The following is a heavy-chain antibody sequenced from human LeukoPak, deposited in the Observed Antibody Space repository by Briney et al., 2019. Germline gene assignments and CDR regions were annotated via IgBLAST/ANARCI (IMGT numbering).Heavy chain of an antibody. CDR3: ARVEGYCSAGSCGNWFDP. V-gene: IGHV1-2*02. Sequence: ASVKVSCMSSGYTFVGYYMHWVRQAPGQRLDWMGWINPNNGGTKYAQKFQGRVTMTRDTSICTVYMELSSLRSDDTAVYYCARVEGYCSAGSCGNWFDPWGQGTLVTVSS. D-gene: IGHD2-15*01. J-gene: IGHJ5*02. CDR2: INPNNGGT. CDR1: GYTFVGYY.